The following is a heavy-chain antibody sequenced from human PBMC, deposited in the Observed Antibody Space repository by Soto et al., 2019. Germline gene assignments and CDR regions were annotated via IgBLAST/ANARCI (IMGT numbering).Heavy chain of an antibody. CDR2: IIPIFGTA. V-gene: IGHV1-69*13. D-gene: IGHD3-22*01. J-gene: IGHJ3*02. CDR1: GGTFSSYA. Sequence: ASVKVSCKASGGTFSSYAISWVRQAPGQGLEWMGGIIPIFGTANYAQKFQGRVTITADESTSTAYMELSSLRSEDTAVYYCAREWGYYYDSSGYYLLGDFDIWGQGTMVTVSS. CDR3: AREWGYYYDSSGYYLLGDFDI.